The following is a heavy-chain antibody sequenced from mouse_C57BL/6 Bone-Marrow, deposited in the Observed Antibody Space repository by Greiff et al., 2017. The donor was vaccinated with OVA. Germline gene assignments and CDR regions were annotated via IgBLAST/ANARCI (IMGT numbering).Heavy chain of an antibody. V-gene: IGHV7-1*01. CDR3: ARYLNWACFAY. D-gene: IGHD4-1*01. J-gene: IGHJ3*01. Sequence: DVKLVESGGGLVQSGRSLRLSCATSGFTFSDFYMEWVRQAPGKGLEWIAESRNKANDDTTEYSASVYGLFIVSSDTSQSILYLQMNALRADDTAIYYCARYLNWACFAYWGQGTLVTVSA. CDR1: GFTFSDFY. CDR2: SRNKANDDTT.